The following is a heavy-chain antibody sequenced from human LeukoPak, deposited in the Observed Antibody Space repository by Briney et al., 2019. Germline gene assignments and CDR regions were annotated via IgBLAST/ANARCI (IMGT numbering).Heavy chain of an antibody. D-gene: IGHD1-1*01. Sequence: SETLSLTCAVYGGSFSGYYWSWIRQPPGKGLEWIGEINHSGSTNYNPSLKSRVTISVDTSKNQFSLKLSSVTAADTAVYYCARGLRVGTPRYKEGFDPWGQGTLVTVSS. J-gene: IGHJ5*02. CDR3: ARGLRVGTPRYKEGFDP. CDR2: INHSGST. CDR1: GGSFSGYY. V-gene: IGHV4-34*01.